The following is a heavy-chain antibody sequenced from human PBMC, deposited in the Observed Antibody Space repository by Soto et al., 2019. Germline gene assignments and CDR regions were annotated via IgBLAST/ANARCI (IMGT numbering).Heavy chain of an antibody. J-gene: IGHJ5*02. Sequence: PGESLKISFKGSGYIFTSYWISWVRQMPGKCLEWMLRIDPSDSYTNYSPSFQGHVTISADKSISTAYLQWSSLKASDTDMYYCARGPFVMAEAGKGDPRENWFDPWGQGTLVTVSS. CDR3: ARGPFVMAEAGKGDPRENWFDP. CDR2: IDPSDSYT. D-gene: IGHD6-13*01. V-gene: IGHV5-10-1*01. CDR1: GYIFTSYW.